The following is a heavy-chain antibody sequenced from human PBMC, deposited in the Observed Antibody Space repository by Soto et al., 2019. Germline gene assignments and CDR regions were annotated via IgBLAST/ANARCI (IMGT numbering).Heavy chain of an antibody. Sequence: QVQLVESGGGVVQPGRSLRLSCAASGFTFSSYGMHWVRQAPGKGLEWVAVIWYDGSNKYYADSVKGRFTISRDNSKNTLYLQMNSLRAEDTAVYYCAMGRAPVHYYDSSGYYFDYWGQGTLVTVSS. V-gene: IGHV3-33*01. J-gene: IGHJ4*02. CDR2: IWYDGSNK. CDR3: AMGRAPVHYYDSSGYYFDY. CDR1: GFTFSSYG. D-gene: IGHD3-22*01.